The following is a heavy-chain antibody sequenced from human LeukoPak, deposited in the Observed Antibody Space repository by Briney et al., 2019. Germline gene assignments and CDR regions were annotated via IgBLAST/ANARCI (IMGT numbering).Heavy chain of an antibody. Sequence: ASVKVSCKASGYRFSGYSITWVRQAPGQGLEWMGGIIPIFGTANYAQKFQGRVTTTTDESTSTAYMELSSLRSEDTAVYYCAREFDYWGQGTLVTVSS. CDR1: GYRFSGYS. J-gene: IGHJ4*02. CDR2: IIPIFGTA. V-gene: IGHV1-69*05. CDR3: AREFDY.